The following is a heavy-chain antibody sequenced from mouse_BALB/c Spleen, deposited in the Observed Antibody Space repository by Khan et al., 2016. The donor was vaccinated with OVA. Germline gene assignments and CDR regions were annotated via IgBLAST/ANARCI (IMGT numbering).Heavy chain of an antibody. CDR2: ILPGSGST. J-gene: IGHJ1*01. CDR1: GYTFSSYW. D-gene: IGHD2-1*01. Sequence: QVQLKQSGAELTKPGASVKISCKATGYTFSSYWIEWVKQRPGHGLEWIGEILPGSGSTNYNERFKGKATFTADTSSKPVYMQLSSLTSDDSGVYYGARYGNHGYFDDWGAGTTVTVSS. V-gene: IGHV1-9*01. CDR3: ARYGNHGYFDD.